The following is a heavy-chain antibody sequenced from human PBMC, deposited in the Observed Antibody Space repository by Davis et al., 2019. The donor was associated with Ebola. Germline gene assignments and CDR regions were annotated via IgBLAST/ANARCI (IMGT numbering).Heavy chain of an antibody. D-gene: IGHD4-11*01. V-gene: IGHV3-30-3*01. J-gene: IGHJ4*02. CDR2: ISYDGSNK. CDR3: ARDRGTVTPYYFDY. CDR1: GFTFSSYA. Sequence: GGSLRLSCVASGFTFSSYAMHWVRQAPGKGLEWVAVISYDGSNKYYADSVKGRFTISRDNSKNTLYLQMNSLRAEDTAVYYCARDRGTVTPYYFDYWGQGTLVTVSS.